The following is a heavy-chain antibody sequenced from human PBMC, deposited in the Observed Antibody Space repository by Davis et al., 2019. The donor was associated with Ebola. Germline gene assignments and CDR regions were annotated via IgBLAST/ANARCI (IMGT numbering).Heavy chain of an antibody. CDR2: INHSGST. CDR1: GGSFSGYY. CDR3: ARGLRGGIVVVPAATNYGMDV. V-gene: IGHV4-34*01. D-gene: IGHD2-2*01. J-gene: IGHJ6*02. Sequence: SETLSLTCAVYGGSFSGYYWSWIRQPPGKGLEWIGEINHSGSTNYNPSLKSRVTISVDTSKNQFSLKLSSVTAADTAVYYCARGLRGGIVVVPAATNYGMDVWGQGTTVTVSS.